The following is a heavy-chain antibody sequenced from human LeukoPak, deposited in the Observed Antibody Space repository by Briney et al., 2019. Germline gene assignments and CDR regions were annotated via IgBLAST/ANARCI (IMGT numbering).Heavy chain of an antibody. D-gene: IGHD2-2*01. J-gene: IGHJ5*02. Sequence: PSETLSLTCTVSGGSISSYYWSWIRQPAGKGLEWIGRIHTSGSTNYNPSLKSRVTMSGDTSKNQFSLKLSSVTAADTAVYYCARGYCSSTSCFDWFDPWGQGTLVTVSS. CDR1: GGSISSYY. CDR3: ARGYCSSTSCFDWFDP. V-gene: IGHV4-4*07. CDR2: IHTSGST.